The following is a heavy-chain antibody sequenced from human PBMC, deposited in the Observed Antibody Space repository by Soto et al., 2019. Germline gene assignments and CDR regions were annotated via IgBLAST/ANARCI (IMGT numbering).Heavy chain of an antibody. CDR3: ARVARGAFEEDYYYMDV. CDR2: IYYSGST. J-gene: IGHJ6*03. CDR1: GGSISSYY. V-gene: IGHV4-59*08. Sequence: PSETLSLTCTVSGGSISSYYWSWIRQPPGKGLEWIGYIYYSGSTNYNPSLKSRVTISVDTSKNQFSLKLSSVTAADTAVYYCARVARGAFEEDYYYMDVWGKGTTVTVSS.